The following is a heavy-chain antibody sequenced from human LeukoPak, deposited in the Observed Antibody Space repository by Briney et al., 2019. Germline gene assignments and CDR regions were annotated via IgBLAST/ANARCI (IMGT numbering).Heavy chain of an antibody. V-gene: IGHV4-34*01. CDR2: INHSGST. CDR1: GGSFSGYY. J-gene: IGHJ6*02. CDR3: ASGTLIGTYGMDV. Sequence: SETLSLTCAVYGGSFSGYYWSWIRQPPGKGLEWIGEINHSGSTNYNPSLKSRVTISVDTSKNQFSLKLSSVTAADTAVYYCASGTLIGTYGMDVWGQGTTVTVSS. D-gene: IGHD1-20*01.